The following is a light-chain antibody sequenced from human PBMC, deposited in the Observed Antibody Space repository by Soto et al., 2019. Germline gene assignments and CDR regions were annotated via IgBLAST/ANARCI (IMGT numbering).Light chain of an antibody. Sequence: QSVLTQPPSVSAAPGQKVTISCSGSSSNIGGNSVSWYQQLPGTAPKLLIYDDNKRPSGIPDRFSGSKSGTSATLGISGLQAEDEADYYCSSFRSGSTLYVFGTGTKVTVL. CDR1: SSNIGGNS. V-gene: IGLV1-51*01. J-gene: IGLJ1*01. CDR2: DDN. CDR3: SSFRSGSTLYV.